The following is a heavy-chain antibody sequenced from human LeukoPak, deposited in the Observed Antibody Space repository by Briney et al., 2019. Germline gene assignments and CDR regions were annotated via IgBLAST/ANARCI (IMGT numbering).Heavy chain of an antibody. CDR3: AKRSIAATNTYHFDY. CDR1: GYSFTSYW. J-gene: IGHJ4*02. CDR2: IYPGDSDT. V-gene: IGHV5-51*01. Sequence: GESLKISCKGSGYSFTSYWIRWVRQMPGKGLEWMGIIYPGDSDTRYSPSFQGQVTISADKSISTAYLQWSSLKASDTAMYYCAKRSIAATNTYHFDYWGQGSLLTVSS. D-gene: IGHD6-13*01.